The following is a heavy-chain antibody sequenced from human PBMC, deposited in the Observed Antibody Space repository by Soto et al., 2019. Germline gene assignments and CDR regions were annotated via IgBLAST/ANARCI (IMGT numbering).Heavy chain of an antibody. J-gene: IGHJ4*02. V-gene: IGHV3-23*01. Sequence: EVQLLESGGGLVQPGGSLRLSCAASGFTFSSYAMRWVRQAPGKGLEWVSAISGSGGSTYYADSVKGRFTISRDNSKNTVYLKMNSLRGEDPAVYYCARRGSGSYYDYWGQGTLVTVSS. CDR1: GFTFSSYA. CDR2: ISGSGGST. CDR3: ARRGSGSYYDY. D-gene: IGHD1-26*01.